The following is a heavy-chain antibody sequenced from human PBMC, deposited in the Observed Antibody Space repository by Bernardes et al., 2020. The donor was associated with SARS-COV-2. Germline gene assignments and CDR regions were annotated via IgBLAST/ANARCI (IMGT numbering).Heavy chain of an antibody. V-gene: IGHV1-24*01. CDR3: ATAVVHVAAVGTVGNFDF. J-gene: IGHJ4*02. CDR2: SHAEDDET. Sequence: ASVKVSCKIYGYTLNEVSMHWVRQAPGEGLAWMGGSHAEDDETLYARKFQGRVTMTEDTSTDTAYMELSSLTSEDTAVYYCATAVVHVAAVGTVGNFDFWGQGTLVTVSS. D-gene: IGHD6-13*01. CDR1: GYTLNEVS.